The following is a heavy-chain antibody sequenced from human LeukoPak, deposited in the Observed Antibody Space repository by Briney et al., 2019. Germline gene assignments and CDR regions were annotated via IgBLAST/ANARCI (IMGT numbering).Heavy chain of an antibody. CDR2: IYYSGST. CDR1: GGSISSYY. CDR3: ARAGCSGGSCYSSFDY. Sequence: SETLSLTCTVSGGSISSYYWSWLRQPPGKGLEWIGYIYYSGSTNYNPSLKSRVTISVDTSKNQFSLKLSSVTAADTAVYYCARAGCSGGSCYSSFDYWGQGTLVTVSS. V-gene: IGHV4-59*01. J-gene: IGHJ4*02. D-gene: IGHD2-15*01.